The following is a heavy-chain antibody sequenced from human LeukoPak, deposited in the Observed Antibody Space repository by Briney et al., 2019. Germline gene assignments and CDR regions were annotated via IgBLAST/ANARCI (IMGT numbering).Heavy chain of an antibody. D-gene: IGHD5-24*01. CDR2: IRVYNGDT. V-gene: IGHV1-18*01. Sequence: ASVKVSCKPSGYTFSSYGISWVRQAPGQGLEWMGWIRVYNGDTDYAQKFKGRVTMTTDTSTNTAYMELRSLGSDDTAVYYCARGGSRVTTINILDYWGQGALVTVSS. CDR1: GYTFSSYG. CDR3: ARGGSRVTTINILDY. J-gene: IGHJ4*02.